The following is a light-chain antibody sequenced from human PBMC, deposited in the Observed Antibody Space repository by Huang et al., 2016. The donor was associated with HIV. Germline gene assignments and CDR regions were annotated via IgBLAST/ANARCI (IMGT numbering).Light chain of an antibody. CDR2: GVS. CDR1: QDIFNY. CDR3: LQHKAFHLPT. Sequence: DIQMTQSPSVMSASVGDRVTITCRANQDIFNYLAWFQQKPGKVPKRLIYGVSSLQSGVPSRVSGSGSVTEFTLTISSLQPEDFATYYCLQHKAFHLPTFGQGTQVEV. V-gene: IGKV1-17*03. J-gene: IGKJ1*01.